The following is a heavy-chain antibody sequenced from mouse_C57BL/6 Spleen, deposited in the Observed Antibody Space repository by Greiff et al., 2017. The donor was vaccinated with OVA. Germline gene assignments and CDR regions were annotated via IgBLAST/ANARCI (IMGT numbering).Heavy chain of an antibody. CDR2: IDPNSGGT. D-gene: IGHD2-4*01. J-gene: IGHJ3*01. CDR1: GYTFTSYW. V-gene: IGHV1-72*01. CDR3: ARSAYDYAAWFAY. Sequence: QVQLQQPGAELVKPGASVKLSCKASGYTFTSYWMHWVKQRPGRGLEWIGRIDPNSGGTKYNEKFKSKATLTVDKPSSTAYMQLSSQTSEDSAVYDCARSAYDYAAWFAYWGQGTLVTVSA.